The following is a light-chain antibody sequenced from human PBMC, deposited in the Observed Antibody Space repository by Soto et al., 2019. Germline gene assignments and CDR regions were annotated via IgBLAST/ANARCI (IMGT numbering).Light chain of an antibody. CDR3: QQRSNWT. J-gene: IGKJ1*01. Sequence: EIVLTQSPATLSLSPGERATLSCRASQSVSSYLAWYQQKPGQAPRLLIYDASNRATGIPARCSGSGSGTDFTLAISSLEPEDFAFYYCQQRSNWTFGQGTKVEIK. CDR2: DAS. CDR1: QSVSSY. V-gene: IGKV3-11*01.